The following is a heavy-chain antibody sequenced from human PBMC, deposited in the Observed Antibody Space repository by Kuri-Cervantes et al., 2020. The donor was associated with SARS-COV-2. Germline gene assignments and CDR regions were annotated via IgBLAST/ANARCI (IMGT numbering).Heavy chain of an antibody. CDR1: GYSISSGYY. D-gene: IGHD1-26*01. CDR2: IYHSGST. J-gene: IGHJ4*02. V-gene: IGHV4-38-2*02. CDR3: ARDLQKWEQPEY. Sequence: SETLSLTCAVSGYSISSGYYWGWIRQPPGKGLEWIGSIYHSGSTYYNPSLKSRVTISVDTSKNQFSLKLTSVTAADMAVYYCARDLQKWEQPEYWGQGALVTVSS.